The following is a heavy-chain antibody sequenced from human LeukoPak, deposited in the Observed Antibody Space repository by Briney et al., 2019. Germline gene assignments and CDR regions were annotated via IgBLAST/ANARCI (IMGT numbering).Heavy chain of an antibody. CDR1: GGSFGGYY. D-gene: IGHD5-24*01. CDR2: INDSGSS. V-gene: IGHV4-34*01. Sequence: PSETLSLTCAVYGGSFGGYYWSWIRQPPGKGLEWIGEINDSGSSNYIPSLKSRVTISVDRSKNQFSLRLSSVTAADTAVYYCARGLRDGYSNYWYFDLWGRGTLVTVSS. CDR3: ARGLRDGYSNYWYFDL. J-gene: IGHJ2*01.